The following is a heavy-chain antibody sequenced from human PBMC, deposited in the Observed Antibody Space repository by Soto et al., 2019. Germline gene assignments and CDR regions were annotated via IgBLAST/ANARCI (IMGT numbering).Heavy chain of an antibody. D-gene: IGHD2-21*02. Sequence: GGSLRLSCVASGFTFSSYAMSWVRQPPGKGLEWVSAISGSGCSTYYADSVKGRFIISSDNSKNTLDLQLNRPRVEDTAVYYCAKDLGGYSNWGQGLLVTVSS. V-gene: IGHV3-23*01. CDR1: GFTFSSYA. CDR3: AKDLGGYSN. CDR2: ISGSGCST. J-gene: IGHJ4*02.